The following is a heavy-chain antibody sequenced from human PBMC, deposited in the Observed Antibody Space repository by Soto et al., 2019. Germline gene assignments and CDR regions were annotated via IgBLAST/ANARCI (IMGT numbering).Heavy chain of an antibody. V-gene: IGHV3-30*18. CDR2: ISYDGTYK. CDR1: GFTFSTHA. Sequence: GGSLRLSCAAAGFTFSTHAMHWVRQVPGKGLEWVAVISYDGTYKNHADSVKGRFTISRDNSKNTLYLQMNSLRAEDTAVYYCAKIYLPGWIESWSYSTLDSCGPATLVTVSS. J-gene: IGHJ4*02. D-gene: IGHD3-10*01. CDR3: AKIYLPGWIESWSYSTLDS.